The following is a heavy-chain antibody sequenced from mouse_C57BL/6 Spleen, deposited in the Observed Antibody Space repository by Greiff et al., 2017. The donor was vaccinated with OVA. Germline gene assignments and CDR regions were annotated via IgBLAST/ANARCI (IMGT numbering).Heavy chain of an antibody. D-gene: IGHD2-4*01. CDR2: INPNNGGT. CDR1: GYTFTDYN. Sequence: EVQLQQSGPELVKPGASVKMSCKASGYTFTDYNMHWVKQSHGKSLEWIGYINPNNGGTSYNQKFKGKATLTVNKSSSTAYMELRSLTSEDSAVYYCATDYYDYEPWFAYWGQGTLVTVSA. CDR3: ATDYYDYEPWFAY. V-gene: IGHV1-22*01. J-gene: IGHJ3*01.